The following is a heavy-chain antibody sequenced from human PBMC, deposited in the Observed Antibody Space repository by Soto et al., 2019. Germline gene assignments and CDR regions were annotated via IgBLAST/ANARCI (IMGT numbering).Heavy chain of an antibody. V-gene: IGHV3-23*01. D-gene: IGHD2-2*01. CDR3: AKETISTSCCNWFDP. J-gene: IGHJ5*02. Sequence: GSLRLSCAASGFIFSSYAMTWVRQAPGKGLEWVSAISGSGVSTYYADSVKGRFTISRDNSKNTLYLQMNSLRAEDTAVYYCAKETISTSCCNWFDPWGQGTLGTVSS. CDR2: ISGSGVST. CDR1: GFIFSSYA.